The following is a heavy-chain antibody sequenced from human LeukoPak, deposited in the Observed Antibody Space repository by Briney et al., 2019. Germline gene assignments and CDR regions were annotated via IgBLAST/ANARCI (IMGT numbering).Heavy chain of an antibody. D-gene: IGHD3-9*01. CDR3: ATSQNPYYDILTDRLDY. CDR2: ISAYNGNT. J-gene: IGHJ4*02. Sequence: ASVKVSCKASGYTFTSYGISWVRQAPGQGLEWMGWISAYNGNTNYAQKLQGRVTMTTDTSTSTAYMELRSLRSDDTAVYYCATSQNPYYDILTDRLDYWGQGTLVTVSS. V-gene: IGHV1-18*01. CDR1: GYTFTSYG.